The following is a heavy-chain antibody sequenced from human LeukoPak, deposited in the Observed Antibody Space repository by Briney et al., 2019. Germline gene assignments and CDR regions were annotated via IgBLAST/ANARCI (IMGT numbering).Heavy chain of an antibody. D-gene: IGHD6-13*01. Sequence: PSETLSLTCTVSGGSISSGDYYWSWIRQPPGKGLEWIGYIYYSGSTYYNPTLKSRVTISVDTSKNQFSLKLSSVTAADTAVYYCARVAAAVEQFDYWGQGTLVTVSS. CDR2: IYYSGST. CDR1: GGSISSGDYY. CDR3: ARVAAAVEQFDY. V-gene: IGHV4-30-4*08. J-gene: IGHJ4*02.